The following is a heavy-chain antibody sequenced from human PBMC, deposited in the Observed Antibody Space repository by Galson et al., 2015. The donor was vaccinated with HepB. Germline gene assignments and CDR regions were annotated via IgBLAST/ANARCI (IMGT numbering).Heavy chain of an antibody. D-gene: IGHD5-24*01. CDR3: ASLKTRGMTTMPFDY. CDR2: ISYDGINK. CDR1: GFTFSNYA. J-gene: IGHJ4*02. Sequence: SLRLSCAASGFTFSNYAFHWVRQAPGKGLEWVALISYDGINKYYADSLKGRFTISRDKSKNTLFLQMNNMRGEDTALYYCASLKTRGMTTMPFDYWGQGTLVTVSS. V-gene: IGHV3-30-3*02.